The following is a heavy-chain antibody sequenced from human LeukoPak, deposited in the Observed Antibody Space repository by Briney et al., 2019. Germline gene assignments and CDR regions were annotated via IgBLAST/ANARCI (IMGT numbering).Heavy chain of an antibody. CDR3: ARDPYSGSYGDSYYYYMDV. CDR1: GFSFSSYN. Sequence: PGGSLRLSCAASGFSFSSYNMNWVRQAPGNVLEWVSSITTSSTYTFYADSVKGRFTISRDNAKNSLYLQMNSLRVEDTAVYYCARDPYSGSYGDSYYYYMDVWGKGTTVTISS. CDR2: ITTSSTYT. V-gene: IGHV3-21*01. J-gene: IGHJ6*03. D-gene: IGHD1-26*01.